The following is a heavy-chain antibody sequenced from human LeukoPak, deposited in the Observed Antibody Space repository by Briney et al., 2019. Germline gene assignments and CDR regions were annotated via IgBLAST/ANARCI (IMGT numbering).Heavy chain of an antibody. Sequence: PGGSLRLSCAASGFTFSSYWMSWVRQAPGKGLEWVSSISSSSSYIYYADSVKGRFTISRDNAKNSLYLQMNSLRAEDTAVYYCARIYCSSTSCYNAFDIWGQGTMVTVSS. CDR3: ARIYCSSTSCYNAFDI. CDR1: GFTFSSYW. V-gene: IGHV3-21*01. CDR2: ISSSSSYI. D-gene: IGHD2-2*02. J-gene: IGHJ3*02.